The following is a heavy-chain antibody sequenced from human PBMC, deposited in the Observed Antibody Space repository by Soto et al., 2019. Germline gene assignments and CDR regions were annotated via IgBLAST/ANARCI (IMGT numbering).Heavy chain of an antibody. CDR1: GDSISSLNW. CDR3: ARGEREWLGQNGMDV. D-gene: IGHD3-3*01. V-gene: IGHV4-30-4*01. Sequence: SETLSLTCAVSGDSISSLNWWSWVRQPPGKGLEWIGYIYYSGSTYYNPSLKSRVTISVDTSKNQFSLKLSSVTAADTAVYYCARGEREWLGQNGMDVWGQGTTVTVSS. J-gene: IGHJ6*02. CDR2: IYYSGST.